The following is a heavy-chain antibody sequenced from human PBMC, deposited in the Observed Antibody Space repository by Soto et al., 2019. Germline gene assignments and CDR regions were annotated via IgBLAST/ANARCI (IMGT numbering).Heavy chain of an antibody. V-gene: IGHV4-39*01. CDR1: GGSVSNSNYY. CDR2: VYYGGRS. CDR3: VSQRTSVLTQAYFDD. D-gene: IGHD2-8*01. Sequence: PSETLSLTCTVSGGSVSNSNYYWGWIRQSPGKGLEWIGSVYYGGRSYSKSSVKSRVTISVGTSKNQFSLNLNSVTASDTAVYYCVSQRTSVLTQAYFDDWGPGALVTVSS. J-gene: IGHJ4*02.